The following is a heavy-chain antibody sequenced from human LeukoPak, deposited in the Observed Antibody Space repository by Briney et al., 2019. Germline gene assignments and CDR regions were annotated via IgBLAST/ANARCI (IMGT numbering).Heavy chain of an antibody. D-gene: IGHD3-22*01. J-gene: IGHJ4*02. Sequence: ASVKVSCKASGYTFTSYYMHWVRQAPGQGLEWMGIINPSGGSTSYAQKFQGRVTMTRDASTSTVYMELSSLRSEDTAVYYCASSHYYDSSGYYYQHLDYWGQGTLVTVSS. CDR2: INPSGGST. V-gene: IGHV1-46*01. CDR3: ASSHYYDSSGYYYQHLDY. CDR1: GYTFTSYY.